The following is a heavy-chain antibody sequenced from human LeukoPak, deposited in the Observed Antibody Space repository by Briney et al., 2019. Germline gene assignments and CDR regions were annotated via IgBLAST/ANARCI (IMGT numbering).Heavy chain of an antibody. CDR3: ARADSSGWY. CDR2: ISYSGNT. CDR1: GDSISSGHYY. Sequence: SETLSLTCSVSGDSISSGHYYWSWIRQHPGMGLEWTGFISYSGNTFYNPSLKTRLSISVDTSKNQFSLRLSSVTAADTAVYYCARADSSGWY. J-gene: IGHJ2*01. V-gene: IGHV4-31*03. D-gene: IGHD6-19*01.